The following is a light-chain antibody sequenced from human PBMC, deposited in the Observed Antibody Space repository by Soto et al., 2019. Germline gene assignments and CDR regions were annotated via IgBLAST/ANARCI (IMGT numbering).Light chain of an antibody. CDR1: QSVGSNY. V-gene: IGKV3-20*01. CDR2: GAS. CDR3: QQYGNTHLFS. J-gene: IGKJ3*01. Sequence: EIVLTQSPGTLSLSLGERATLSCRASQSVGSNYLAWYQQRPGQAPRLLIYGASSRATGIPDRFSGSGSGTDFTLTISRLEPEDFAVYYCQQYGNTHLFSFGPGTKVDIK.